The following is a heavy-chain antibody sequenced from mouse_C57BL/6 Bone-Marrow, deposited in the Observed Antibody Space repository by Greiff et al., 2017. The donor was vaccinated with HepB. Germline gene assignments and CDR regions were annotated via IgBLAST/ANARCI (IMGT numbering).Heavy chain of an antibody. CDR3: ARSLYKDAY. CDR2: IDPSDSYT. CDR1: GYTFTSYW. J-gene: IGHJ3*01. D-gene: IGHD1-3*01. V-gene: IGHV1-69*01. Sequence: VQLQQPGAELVMPGASVKLSCKASGYTFTSYWMHWVKQRPGQGLEWIGEIDPSDSYTNYNQKFKGKSTLTVDKSSSTAYMQLSSLTSEDSAVYYCARSLYKDAYWGQGTLVTVSA.